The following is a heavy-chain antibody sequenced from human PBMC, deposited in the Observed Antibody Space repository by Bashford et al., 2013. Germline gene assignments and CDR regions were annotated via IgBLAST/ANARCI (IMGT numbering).Heavy chain of an antibody. Sequence: ASVKVSCKASGYTFSTYGISWVRQAPGQGLEWMGWISGYNGNTNYAQKLQGRVTMTTDTSASTAYMELRSLRSDDTAVYYCARDPLKITFGGIIVRDAFDIWGQGTMVTVSS. J-gene: IGHJ3*02. D-gene: IGHD3-16*02. CDR3: ARDPLKITFGGIIVRDAFDI. V-gene: IGHV1-18*01. CDR2: ISGYNGNT. CDR1: GYTFSTYG.